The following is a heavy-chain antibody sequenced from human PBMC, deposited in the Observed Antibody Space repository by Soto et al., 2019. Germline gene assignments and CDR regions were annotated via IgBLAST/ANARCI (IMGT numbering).Heavy chain of an antibody. CDR2: ISAYNGNT. D-gene: IGHD3-3*01. CDR3: ARVLPYYDFWSGYWFDP. J-gene: IGHJ5*02. V-gene: IGHV1-18*01. Sequence: GASVKVSCKASGYTFTSYGISWVRQAPGQGLEWMGWISAYNGNTNYAQKLQGRVTMTTDTSTSTAYMELRSLRSDDTAVYYCARVLPYYDFWSGYWFDPWGQGTLVTVSS. CDR1: GYTFTSYG.